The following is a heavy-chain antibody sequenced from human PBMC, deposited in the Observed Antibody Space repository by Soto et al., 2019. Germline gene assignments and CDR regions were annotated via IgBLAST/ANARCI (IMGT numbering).Heavy chain of an antibody. CDR1: GYSFTTYW. V-gene: IGHV5-51*01. CDR3: ARTAAAGKYYYGVDV. J-gene: IGHJ6*02. CDR2: IYPGDSDT. D-gene: IGHD6-13*01. Sequence: GESLKISCKGSGYSFTTYWIGWVRQMPGKCLECMGIIYPGDSDTRYSPSFQGQVTISADKSISTAYLQWSSLKASDTAIYYCARTAAAGKYYYGVDVWGQGTTVTVSS.